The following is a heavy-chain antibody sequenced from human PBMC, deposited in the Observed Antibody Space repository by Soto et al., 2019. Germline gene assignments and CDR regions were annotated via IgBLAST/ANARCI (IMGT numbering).Heavy chain of an antibody. Sequence: GGSLRLSCAASGFTFSSYDMHWVRQATGKGLEWVSAIGTAGDTYYPGSVKGRFTISRENAKNSLYLQMNSLRAEDTAVYYCARANPGYSSGWEDMAYLRDYYGMDVWGQGTTVTVSS. CDR2: IGTAGDT. CDR3: ARANPGYSSGWEDMAYLRDYYGMDV. CDR1: GFTFSSYD. D-gene: IGHD6-19*01. J-gene: IGHJ6*02. V-gene: IGHV3-13*01.